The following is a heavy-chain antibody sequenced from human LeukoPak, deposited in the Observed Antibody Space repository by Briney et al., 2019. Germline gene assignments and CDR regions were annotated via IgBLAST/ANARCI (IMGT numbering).Heavy chain of an antibody. D-gene: IGHD1-14*01. Sequence: SETLSLTCTVSGGSISSSSYYWSWIRQPAGKGLEWIGRIYTSGSTNYNPSLKSRVTISVDTSKNQFSLKLSSVTAADTAVYYCARVESYPLRNAFDIWGQGTMVTVSS. CDR2: IYTSGST. V-gene: IGHV4-61*02. CDR1: GGSISSSSYY. J-gene: IGHJ3*02. CDR3: ARVESYPLRNAFDI.